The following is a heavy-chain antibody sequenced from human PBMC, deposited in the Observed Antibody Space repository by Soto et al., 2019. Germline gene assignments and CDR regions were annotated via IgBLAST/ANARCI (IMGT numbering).Heavy chain of an antibody. D-gene: IGHD3-16*01. CDR3: ARDGGRHSGGIDY. CDR1: WCAFSGYS. V-gene: IGHV1-69*13. J-gene: IGHJ4*02. Sequence: SVKVSCTTSWCAFSGYSMHWVRQSPGQGLEWMGEIIPIFGTANYAQKFQGRVTITADESTSTAYMELSSLRPADTAVYSCARDGGRHSGGIDYWAQGTLVTVSS. CDR2: IIPIFGTA.